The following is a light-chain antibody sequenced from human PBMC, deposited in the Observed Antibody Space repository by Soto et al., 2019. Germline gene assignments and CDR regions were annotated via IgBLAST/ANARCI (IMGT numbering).Light chain of an antibody. J-gene: IGKJ4*01. Sequence: EIVLTQSPATLSLSPGERATLSSRARRRVSGCVSWYQQNPGQPPRLLIYAAPDRATGIPARLSGSGSGTDFTLTISSLEPEDFAVYYCQQRCNWPPVTFGGGTKGEIK. CDR2: AAP. CDR1: RRVSGC. V-gene: IGKV3-11*01. CDR3: QQRCNWPPVT.